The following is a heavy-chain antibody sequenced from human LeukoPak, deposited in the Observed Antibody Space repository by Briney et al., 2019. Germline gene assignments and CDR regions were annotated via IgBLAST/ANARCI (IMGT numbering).Heavy chain of an antibody. CDR1: GFTFSSYS. D-gene: IGHD6-13*01. CDR3: ARVPRLPPPPGYSSSWTDY. CDR2: ISSSSSYI. V-gene: IGHV3-21*01. Sequence: GGSLRLSCAASGFTFSSYSMNWVRQAPGKGLEWVSSISSSSSYIYYADSVKGRFTISRDNAKNSLYLQMNSLRAEDTAVYYCARVPRLPPPPGYSSSWTDYWGQGTLVTVSS. J-gene: IGHJ4*02.